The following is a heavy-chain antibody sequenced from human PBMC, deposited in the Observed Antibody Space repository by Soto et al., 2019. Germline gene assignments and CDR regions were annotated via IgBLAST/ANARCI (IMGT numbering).Heavy chain of an antibody. D-gene: IGHD4-4*01. CDR2: INPGDSDI. CDR1: GYSFTTYW. J-gene: IGHJ6*02. Sequence: GESLKISCKASGYSFTTYWIAWVRQMPGKGLEWMGIINPGDSDIRYSPSFQGQVTISADNSISTAYLQWSSLKASDTAMYYCARHEQFYYYYYGMDVWGQGTAVSVSS. V-gene: IGHV5-51*01. CDR3: ARHEQFYYYYYGMDV.